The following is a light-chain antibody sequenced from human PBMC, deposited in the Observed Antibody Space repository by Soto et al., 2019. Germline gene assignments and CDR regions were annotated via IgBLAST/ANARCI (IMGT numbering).Light chain of an antibody. CDR2: AAS. CDR3: QKYHSASRK. Sequence: DIQITHSPSSVSASVGDRVTITCLASQGISNYLAWYQQKPGKVPKLLIYAASTLQSGVPSRFSGSGSGTDFTLTISSLQPEDVATYYCQKYHSASRKFGQGTKVDIK. V-gene: IGKV1-27*01. J-gene: IGKJ1*01. CDR1: QGISNY.